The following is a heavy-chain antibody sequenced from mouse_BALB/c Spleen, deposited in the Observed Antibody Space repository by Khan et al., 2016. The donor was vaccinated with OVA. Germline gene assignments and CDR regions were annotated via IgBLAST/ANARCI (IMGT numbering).Heavy chain of an antibody. CDR2: IWSDGST. Sequence: QVQLKQSGPGLVAPSQSLSITCTISGFSLTSYGVHWVRQPPGKGLEWLVVIWSDGSTTYNSALKSRLTISKDNSKNQGFLKMNSLQTDDTAVYFCARQPYYHYNIMDYWGQGTSVTVSS. D-gene: IGHD2-10*01. V-gene: IGHV2-6-1*01. CDR3: ARQPYYHYNIMDY. CDR1: GFSLTSYG. J-gene: IGHJ4*01.